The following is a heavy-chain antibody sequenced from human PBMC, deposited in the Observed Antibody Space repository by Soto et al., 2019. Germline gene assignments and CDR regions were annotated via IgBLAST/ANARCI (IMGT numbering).Heavy chain of an antibody. CDR1: GYTFTSYD. V-gene: IGHV1-8*01. Sequence: EASVKVSCKASGYTFTSYDINWVRQATGQGLEWMGWMNPNSGNTGYAQKFRGRVTMTRNTSISTAYMELSSLRSEDTAVYYCARGTKEYSSSSRYYYYGMDVWGQGTTVTVSS. CDR2: MNPNSGNT. CDR3: ARGTKEYSSSSRYYYYGMDV. J-gene: IGHJ6*02. D-gene: IGHD6-6*01.